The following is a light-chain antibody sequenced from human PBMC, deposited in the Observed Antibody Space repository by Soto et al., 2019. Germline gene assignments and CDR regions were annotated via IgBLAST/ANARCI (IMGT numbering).Light chain of an antibody. V-gene: IGLV2-23*01. CDR2: EGT. J-gene: IGLJ1*01. Sequence: QSVLTQPASVSGSPGQSIAISCTGTSSDVGSSNLLSWYQHHPGKAPKLIIYEGTRRPSGVSGRFSGSMSGNTASLTISGLQAEDEAEYYCCSFARGSTSYVFGTATRSPS. CDR3: CSFARGSTSYV. CDR1: SSDVGSSNL.